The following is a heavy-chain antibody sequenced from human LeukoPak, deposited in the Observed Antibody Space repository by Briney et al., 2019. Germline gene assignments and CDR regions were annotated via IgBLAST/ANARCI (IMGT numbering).Heavy chain of an antibody. CDR2: IWYDGSNK. CDR1: GFTFSSYG. D-gene: IGHD5-18*01. J-gene: IGHJ4*02. Sequence: QPGGSLRLSCAASGFTFSSYGMHWVRQAPGKGLEWVAVIWYDGSNKYYADSVKGRFTISRDNSKNTLYLQMNSLRAEDTAVYYCAREELWLRHFDYWGQGILVTVSS. V-gene: IGHV3-33*01. CDR3: AREELWLRHFDY.